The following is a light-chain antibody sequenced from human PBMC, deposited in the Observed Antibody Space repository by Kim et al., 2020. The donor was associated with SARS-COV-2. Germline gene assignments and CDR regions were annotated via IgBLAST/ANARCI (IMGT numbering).Light chain of an antibody. Sequence: QSALTQPASVSGSPGQSITISCIGSSSDIGGYKSVSWCQQHPGKPPKLMISDVTKRPSGVSNRFSGSKSVNTASLTISGLQADDEADYYCSSYTAASTWVFGGGTKVTVL. V-gene: IGLV2-14*03. J-gene: IGLJ2*01. CDR3: SSYTAASTWV. CDR1: SSDIGGYKS. CDR2: DVT.